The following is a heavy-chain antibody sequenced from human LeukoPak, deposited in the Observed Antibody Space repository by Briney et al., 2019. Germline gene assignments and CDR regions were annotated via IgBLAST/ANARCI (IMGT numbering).Heavy chain of an antibody. CDR2: IYPGDSDT. Sequence: GESLKISGMGSGYSFTTYWLAWVRQMPGKGLEWMGMIYPGDSDTRYSPSFQGQVTFSADKSISTAYLQWSGLKASDTAMYYCARRPTQQWLAMDVWGRGTTVTVSS. V-gene: IGHV5-51*01. D-gene: IGHD6-19*01. J-gene: IGHJ6*02. CDR1: GYSFTTYW. CDR3: ARRPTQQWLAMDV.